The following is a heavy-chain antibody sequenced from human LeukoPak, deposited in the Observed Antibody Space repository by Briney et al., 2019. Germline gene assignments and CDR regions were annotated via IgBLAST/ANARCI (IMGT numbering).Heavy chain of an antibody. CDR1: GYSFTTYW. CDR2: IYPGDSDT. Sequence: GESLKISCKGSGYSFTTYWIGWVRQMPGKGLEWMGIIYPGDSDTRYSPSFQGQVTISADKSITTAYLQWSSLKASDTAMYYCARRGYSYGHNTDWFDPWGQGTLVTVSS. D-gene: IGHD5-18*01. CDR3: ARRGYSYGHNTDWFDP. V-gene: IGHV5-51*01. J-gene: IGHJ5*02.